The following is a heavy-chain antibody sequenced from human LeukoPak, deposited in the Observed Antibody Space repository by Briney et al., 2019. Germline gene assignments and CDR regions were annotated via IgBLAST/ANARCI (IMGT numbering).Heavy chain of an antibody. CDR2: ISGSGSST. Sequence: GGSLRLSCAASGFTFSSYAMSWVRQAPGKGLEWASPISGSGSSTYYADSVKGRFTISRDNSKNTLYLQMNSLRAEDTAVYYCAKGVAVASPYYFDYWGQGTLVTVSS. CDR3: AKGVAVASPYYFDY. D-gene: IGHD6-19*01. V-gene: IGHV3-23*01. J-gene: IGHJ4*02. CDR1: GFTFSSYA.